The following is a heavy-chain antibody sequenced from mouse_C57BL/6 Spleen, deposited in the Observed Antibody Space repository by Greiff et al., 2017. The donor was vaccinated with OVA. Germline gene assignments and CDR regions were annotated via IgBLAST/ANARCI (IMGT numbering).Heavy chain of an antibody. CDR1: GFTFSDYG. D-gene: IGHD2-1*01. CDR2: ISSGSSTI. V-gene: IGHV5-17*01. J-gene: IGHJ4*01. Sequence: EVQLVESGGGLVKPGGSLKLSCAASGFTFSDYGMHWVRQAPEKGLEWVAYISSGSSTIYYADTVKGRFTISRDNAKNTLFLQMTSLRSEDTAMYYCARRIYYGNYDAMDYRGQGTSVTVAS. CDR3: ARRIYYGNYDAMDY.